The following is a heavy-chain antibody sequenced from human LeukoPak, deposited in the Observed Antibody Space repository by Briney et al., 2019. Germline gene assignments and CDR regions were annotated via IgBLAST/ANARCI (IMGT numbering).Heavy chain of an antibody. CDR1: GGSISSYH. V-gene: IGHV4-4*07. J-gene: IGHJ5*02. Sequence: SETLSLTCTVSGGSISSYHWSWIRQPAGKGLEWIGRIYTSGSTNYNPSLKSRVTMSVDTSKNQFSLKLSSVTAADTAVYYCARASIRCGYSGSQRYCWFDPWGQGTLVTVSS. CDR3: ARASIRCGYSGSQRYCWFDP. D-gene: IGHD6-13*01. CDR2: IYTSGST.